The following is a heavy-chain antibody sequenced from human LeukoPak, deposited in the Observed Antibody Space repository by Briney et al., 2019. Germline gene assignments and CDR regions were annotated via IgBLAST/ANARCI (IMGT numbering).Heavy chain of an antibody. Sequence: GESLRLSCAASGFTFSSYSMNWVRQAPGKGLEWISYITSSGSAIYHADSVEGRFTISRDDAENSLYLQMNSLRDEDTAVYYCAKDARRTSGWYFFDYWGQGTLVTVSS. CDR3: AKDARRTSGWYFFDY. CDR1: GFTFSSYS. J-gene: IGHJ4*02. CDR2: ITSSGSAI. D-gene: IGHD6-19*01. V-gene: IGHV3-48*02.